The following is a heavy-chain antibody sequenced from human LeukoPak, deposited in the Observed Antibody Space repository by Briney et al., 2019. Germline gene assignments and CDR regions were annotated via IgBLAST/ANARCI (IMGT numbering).Heavy chain of an antibody. Sequence: GGSLRLSCAASEFTFTSYWMCWVRQAPGKGLEWVANIKHDGREKYYVDSVKGRFTISRDNAKNSLYLQMNSLRAEDTAVYYCARDAFRARYFDLWGRGTLVTVSS. J-gene: IGHJ2*01. V-gene: IGHV3-7*01. CDR2: IKHDGREK. D-gene: IGHD3-10*01. CDR1: EFTFTSYW. CDR3: ARDAFRARYFDL.